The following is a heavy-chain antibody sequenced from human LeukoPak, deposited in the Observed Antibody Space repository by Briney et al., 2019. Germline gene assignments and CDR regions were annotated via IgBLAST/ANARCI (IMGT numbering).Heavy chain of an antibody. J-gene: IGHJ2*01. CDR1: GYTFTSYY. CDR3: ARGVVIPYWYFNL. Sequence: GASVKVSCMASGYTFTSYYMHWVRQAPGQGPEWMGIINPSGGSTSYAQKFQGRVTMTRDTSTSTVYMELSSLRSEDTAVYYCARGVVIPYWYFNLWGRGTLVTVSS. CDR2: INPSGGST. V-gene: IGHV1-46*01. D-gene: IGHD3-22*01.